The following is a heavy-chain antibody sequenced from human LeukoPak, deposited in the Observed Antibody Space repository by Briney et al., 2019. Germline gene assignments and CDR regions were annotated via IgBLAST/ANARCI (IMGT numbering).Heavy chain of an antibody. CDR2: IYCGGGTYYNPST. D-gene: IGHD3-10*01. Sequence: PSETLSLTCTVSGGSISSRDNYWGWFRQPPGKGLEWIGTIYCGGGTYYNPSTYYNPSLMSRLTISVDTSKKQFSLKMSSVTAADTAVYYCARRKYDSGTSCLDYWGQGTLVTVSS. CDR3: ARRKYDSGTSCLDY. CDR1: GGSISSRDNY. V-gene: IGHV4-39*01. J-gene: IGHJ4*02.